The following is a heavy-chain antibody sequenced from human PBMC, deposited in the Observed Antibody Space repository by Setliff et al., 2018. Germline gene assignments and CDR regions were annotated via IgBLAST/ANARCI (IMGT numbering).Heavy chain of an antibody. Sequence: SETLSLACAVSGVSISTSNWWSWVRQPPGKGLEWIGEIYHNGITNYNPSLKSRVSISVDKSKNQVSLKLNSVTAADTAVYYCGRDPHTPTVTTRGDYWGQGTLVTVSS. J-gene: IGHJ4*02. CDR1: GVSISTSNW. CDR3: GRDPHTPTVTTRGDY. D-gene: IGHD4-17*01. CDR2: IYHNGIT. V-gene: IGHV4-4*02.